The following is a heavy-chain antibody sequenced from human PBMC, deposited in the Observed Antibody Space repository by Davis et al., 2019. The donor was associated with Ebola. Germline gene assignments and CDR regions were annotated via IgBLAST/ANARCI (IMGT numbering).Heavy chain of an antibody. CDR3: ARDKSSDRGRFMFDY. Sequence: ASVKVSCKASGYTFTSYGISWVRQAPGQGLEWMGWISAYNGNTNYAQKLQGRVTMTTDTSTSTAYMELRSLRSDDTAVYYCARDKSSDRGRFMFDYWGQGTLVTVSS. V-gene: IGHV1-18*01. D-gene: IGHD3-22*01. CDR1: GYTFTSYG. J-gene: IGHJ4*02. CDR2: ISAYNGNT.